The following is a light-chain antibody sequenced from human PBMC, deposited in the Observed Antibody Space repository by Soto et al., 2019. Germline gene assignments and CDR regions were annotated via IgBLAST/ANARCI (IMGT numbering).Light chain of an antibody. Sequence: DIQMTQSPSSLSASVGDRVTITCRASQGVTTYLHWYQQKGGEAPKLLIYAVSNLQSGVSSRFSGSGSGTDFSLTINTLQPEDFATYYCQQGYSTPITFGQGTRLEIK. V-gene: IGKV1-39*01. CDR3: QQGYSTPIT. J-gene: IGKJ5*01. CDR1: QGVTTY. CDR2: AVS.